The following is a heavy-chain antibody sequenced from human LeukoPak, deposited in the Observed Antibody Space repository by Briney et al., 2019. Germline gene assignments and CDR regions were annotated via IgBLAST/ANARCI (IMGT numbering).Heavy chain of an antibody. J-gene: IGHJ3*02. CDR3: AREDCSSTSCYSDAFDI. V-gene: IGHV4-4*07. CDR2: IYTSGST. D-gene: IGHD2-2*01. Sequence: SETLSLTCTVSGGSISSYYWSWIRQPAGKGLEWIGRIYTSGSTNYNPSLKSRVTMSVDTSKNQFSLKLSSVTAADTAVYYCAREDCSSTSCYSDAFDIWGHGTMVTVSS. CDR1: GGSISSYY.